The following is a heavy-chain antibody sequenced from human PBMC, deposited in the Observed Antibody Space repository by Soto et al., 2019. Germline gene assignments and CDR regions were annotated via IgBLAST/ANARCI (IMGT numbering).Heavy chain of an antibody. CDR1: SASISSSSYT. V-gene: IGHV4-39*01. CDR3: ARLHGYCISSSCHGHYAMDV. J-gene: IGHJ6*02. Sequence: SETLYLTCTVSSASISSSSYTWGWIRQPPGKRMEGIGSIYYSGTTYYNPSLNSRVTVSVFTSKYQFSLKVTFVTAADTALYYCARLHGYCISSSCHGHYAMDVWGQGTTVT. D-gene: IGHD2-2*01. CDR2: IYYSGTT.